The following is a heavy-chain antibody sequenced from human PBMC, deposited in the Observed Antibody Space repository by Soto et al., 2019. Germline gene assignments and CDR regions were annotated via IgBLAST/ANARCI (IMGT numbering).Heavy chain of an antibody. CDR2: ISSDGSST. CDR1: AFSFTSYW. Sequence: EVQLVESGGGLVQPGGSLRLSCAASAFSFTSYWMHWVRQAPGKGLEWVSRISSDGSSTNYADSVKGRFTISRDNARNTLYLQINSLRVEDTAVFYCARSYYYYDMDVCGQGTTVTVSS. CDR3: ARSYYYYDMDV. V-gene: IGHV3-74*01. J-gene: IGHJ6*02.